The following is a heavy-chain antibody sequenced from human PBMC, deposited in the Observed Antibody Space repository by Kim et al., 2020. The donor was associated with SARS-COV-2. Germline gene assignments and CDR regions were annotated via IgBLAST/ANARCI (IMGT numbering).Heavy chain of an antibody. D-gene: IGHD6-6*01. J-gene: IGHJ6*02. CDR2: ISSSSSYI. Sequence: GGSLRLSCAASGFTFSSYSMNWVRQAPGKGLEWVSSISSSSSYIYYADSVKGRFTISRDNAKNSLYLQMNSLRAEDTAVYYCARDRHSSSSWDYYYYGMDVWGQGTTVTVSS. CDR3: ARDRHSSSSWDYYYYGMDV. CDR1: GFTFSSYS. V-gene: IGHV3-21*01.